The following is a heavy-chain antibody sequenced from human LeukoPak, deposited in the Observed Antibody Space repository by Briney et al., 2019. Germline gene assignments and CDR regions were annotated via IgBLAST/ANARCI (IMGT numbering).Heavy chain of an antibody. D-gene: IGHD2-2*02. CDR3: AKEYCSSTSCYKPGYFDY. CDR2: ISGSGGST. CDR1: GFTFSSYA. V-gene: IGHV3-23*01. Sequence: GGSLRLSCAASGFTFSSYAMSWVRQAPGEGLEWVSAISGSGGSTYYADSVKGRFTISRDNSKNTLYLQMNSLRAEDTAVYYCAKEYCSSTSCYKPGYFDYWGQGTLVTVSS. J-gene: IGHJ4*02.